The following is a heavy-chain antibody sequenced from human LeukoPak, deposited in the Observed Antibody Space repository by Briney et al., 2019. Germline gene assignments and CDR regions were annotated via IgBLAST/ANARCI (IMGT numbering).Heavy chain of an antibody. CDR1: GFTSSNAW. CDR3: TTSTQYGDYPDY. D-gene: IGHD4-17*01. CDR2: IKSKTDGWTT. Sequence: GGSLRLSCAASGFTSSNAWMSWVRQAPGKGLEWVGRIKSKTDGWTTDYAAPVKGRFTISRDDSKNTLYLQMNSLKTEDTAVYYCTTSTQYGDYPDYWGQGTLVTVSS. V-gene: IGHV3-15*01. J-gene: IGHJ4*02.